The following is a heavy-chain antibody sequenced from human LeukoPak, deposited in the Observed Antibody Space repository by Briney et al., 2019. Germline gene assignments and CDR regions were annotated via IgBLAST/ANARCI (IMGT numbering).Heavy chain of an antibody. CDR3: ARGVDTAMVDY. CDR1: GFTFSSYA. V-gene: IGHV3-30-3*01. Sequence: GGSLRLSCAASGFTFSSYAMHWVRRAPGKGLEWVAVISYDGSNKYYADSVKGRFTISRDNSKNTLYLQMNSLRAEDTAVYYCARGVDTAMVDYWGQGTLVTVSS. D-gene: IGHD5-18*01. J-gene: IGHJ4*02. CDR2: ISYDGSNK.